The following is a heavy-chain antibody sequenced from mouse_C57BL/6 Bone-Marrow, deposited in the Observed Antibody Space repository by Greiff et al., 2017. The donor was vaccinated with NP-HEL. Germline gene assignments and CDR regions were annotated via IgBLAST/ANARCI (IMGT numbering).Heavy chain of an antibody. CDR2: IYPSDSET. D-gene: IGHD1-1*01. V-gene: IGHV1-61*01. Sequence: VQLQQPGAELVRPGSSVKLSCKASGYTFTSYWMDWVKQRPGQGLEWIGNIYPSDSETHYNQKFKDKATLTVDKSSSTAYMPLSSLTSEDSAVYYCARSVLRYFDYWGQGTTLTVSS. J-gene: IGHJ2*01. CDR1: GYTFTSYW. CDR3: ARSVLRYFDY.